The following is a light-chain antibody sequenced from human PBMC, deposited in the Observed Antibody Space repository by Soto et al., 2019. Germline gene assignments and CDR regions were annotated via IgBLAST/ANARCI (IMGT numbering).Light chain of an antibody. J-gene: IGLJ1*01. Sequence: QSVLTQPRSVSGSPGQSVTISCSGTSNDVGGNNFVSWYQQHPGKAPKLMISDVNKRPSGVPDRFSGSKSGNTASLTISGLQAEDEADYYCCSYADNFMFYVFGTGTKVTVL. CDR1: SNDVGGNNF. V-gene: IGLV2-11*01. CDR3: CSYADNFMFYV. CDR2: DVN.